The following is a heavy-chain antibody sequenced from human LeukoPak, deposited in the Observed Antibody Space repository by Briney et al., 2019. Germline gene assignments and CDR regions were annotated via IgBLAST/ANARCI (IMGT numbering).Heavy chain of an antibody. D-gene: IGHD1-26*01. CDR1: GYSISSGYY. Sequence: KPSETLSLTCTVSGYSISSGYYWGWIRQPPGKGLEWIGSVYHSGSTYYNPSLSSRVTISVDTSKNQFSLKLSSVTAADTAVYYWARVPYSGTYYVDSWGQGTLVTVSS. V-gene: IGHV4-38-2*02. CDR2: VYHSGST. CDR3: ARVPYSGTYYVDS. J-gene: IGHJ4*02.